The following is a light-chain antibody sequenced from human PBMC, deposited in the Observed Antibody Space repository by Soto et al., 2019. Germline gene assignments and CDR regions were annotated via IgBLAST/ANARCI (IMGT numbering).Light chain of an antibody. CDR1: QGISDY. CDR2: TAS. V-gene: IGKV1-39*01. J-gene: IGKJ2*01. Sequence: DIRMTQSPSSLSASVGDTVTITCRASQGISDYLSWFQHKPGEAPKLLIYTASSLQGGVPLRFSGAGSRTDFSLTISGLQPEDSATYYCQQSFTTPYTFGQGTKLEI. CDR3: QQSFTTPYT.